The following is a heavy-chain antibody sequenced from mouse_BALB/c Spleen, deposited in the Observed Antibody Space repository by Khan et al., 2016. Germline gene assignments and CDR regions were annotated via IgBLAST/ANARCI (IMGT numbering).Heavy chain of an antibody. D-gene: IGHD1-2*01. CDR1: GYTFTDYE. J-gene: IGHJ2*01. CDR2: IDPETGCT. V-gene: IGHV1-15*01. CDR3: TTTADY. Sequence: QVQLKESGAELVRPGASVTLSCKASGYTFTDYEMHWVKQTPVHGLEWIGAIDPETGCTAYNQKFKGKATLTADKSSSTAYMALRSLTSDHAAVYYCTTTADYWGQGTTLTVSA.